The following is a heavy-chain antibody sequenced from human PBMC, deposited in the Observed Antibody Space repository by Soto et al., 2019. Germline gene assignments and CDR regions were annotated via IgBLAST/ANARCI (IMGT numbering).Heavy chain of an antibody. V-gene: IGHV4-31*02. D-gene: IGHD3-10*01. Sequence: TQYLTWTLSRGSMDTNAFFSGWVRQPPTRGLERIRYIYYSGRNYSNPSLKSRLTMDIDTSKRQFSLKLTSVSAADTAVYYCVRQFLSSTFYSGSGSYSVGYFDHWGRGTQVTVSS. CDR1: RGSMDTNAFF. J-gene: IGHJ4*02. CDR3: VRQFLSSTFYSGSGSYSVGYFDH. CDR2: IYYSGRN.